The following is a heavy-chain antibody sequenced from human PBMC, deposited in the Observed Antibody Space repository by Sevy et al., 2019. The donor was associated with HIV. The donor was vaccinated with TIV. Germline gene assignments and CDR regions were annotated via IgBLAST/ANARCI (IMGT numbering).Heavy chain of an antibody. CDR1: GFSFGDDA. CDR3: TLCKGAQSIFDD. Sequence: GGSLRLSCTASGFSFGDDAMNWVLQAPGKGLEWVAFLKNKARGGTLDHAASVKGRFTISRDDSKSIVYLQMNDLRTEDTGVYYCTLCKGAQSIFDDWGQGALVTVSS. D-gene: IGHD1-26*01. J-gene: IGHJ4*02. V-gene: IGHV3-49*04. CDR2: LKNKARGGTL.